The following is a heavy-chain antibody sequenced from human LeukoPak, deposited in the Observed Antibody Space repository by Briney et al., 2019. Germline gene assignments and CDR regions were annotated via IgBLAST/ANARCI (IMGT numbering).Heavy chain of an antibody. CDR1: GFTFSDYY. D-gene: IGHD3-3*01. V-gene: IGHV3-11*01. J-gene: IGHJ5*02. CDR2: ISSSGSTI. CDR3: ARTYYDFWSGNWFDP. Sequence: GGSLRLSCAASGFTFSDYYMSWIRQAPGKGLEWVSYISSSGSTIYYADSVKGRFTISRDNAKNSLYLQMNSLRAEDTAVYYCARTYYDFWSGNWFDPWGQGTLVTLSS.